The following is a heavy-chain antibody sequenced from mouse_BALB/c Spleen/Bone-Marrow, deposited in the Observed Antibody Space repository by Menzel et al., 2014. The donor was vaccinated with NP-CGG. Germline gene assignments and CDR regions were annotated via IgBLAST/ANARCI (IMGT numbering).Heavy chain of an antibody. CDR1: GFNIKDYY. D-gene: IGHD1-1*02. Sequence: EVKLMESGAELVRSGASVNLSCTASGFNIKDYYIHWVNQRPEQGLEWIGWIDPENGDTEYAPKFQGKATMTADTSSNTAYLQLSSLTSEDTAVYYCNAAGGNYDYAMDDWGQGTSVTVSS. V-gene: IGHV14-4*02. CDR3: NAAGGNYDYAMDD. CDR2: IDPENGDT. J-gene: IGHJ4*01.